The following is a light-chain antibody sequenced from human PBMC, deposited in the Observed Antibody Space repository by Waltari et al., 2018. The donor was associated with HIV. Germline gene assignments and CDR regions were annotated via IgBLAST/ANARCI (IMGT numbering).Light chain of an antibody. V-gene: IGKV1-39*01. CDR2: AAS. CDR3: QKTYSTPYT. Sequence: DIQMTQSPSSLSASVGDRVTITCRASQSISSYLNWYHHKPGKAPKLLIYAASNLQSGVPSRFSGSGSGTDFTLTFSSLQPEDFATYYCQKTYSTPYTFGQGTKLEIK. CDR1: QSISSY. J-gene: IGKJ2*01.